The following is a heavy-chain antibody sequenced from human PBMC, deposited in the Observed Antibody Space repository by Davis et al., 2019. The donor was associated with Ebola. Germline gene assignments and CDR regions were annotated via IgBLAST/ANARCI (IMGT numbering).Heavy chain of an antibody. J-gene: IGHJ4*02. CDR2: VSWDSDQI. Sequence: SLKISCAASGFTFSNHGMHWVRQAPGKGLEWVSGVSWDSDQIGYADSVKGRFTVSRDNAKKSLYLHMNSLRVEDTAFYYCAKGNSGGWSYFDYWGQGALVTVSS. D-gene: IGHD6-19*01. CDR3: AKGNSGGWSYFDY. CDR1: GFTFSNHG. V-gene: IGHV3-9*01.